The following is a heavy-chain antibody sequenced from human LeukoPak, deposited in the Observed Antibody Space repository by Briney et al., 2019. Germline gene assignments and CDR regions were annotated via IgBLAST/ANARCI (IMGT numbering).Heavy chain of an antibody. CDR1: GFTFRSYS. Sequence: GGSLRLSCAASGFTFRSYSMNWVRQAPGKGLEWVSSISSSSSYIYYADSVKGRFTISRDNAKNSLYLQMNSLRAEDTAVYYCAREAYCSSTSCLYYFDYWGQGTLVTVSS. V-gene: IGHV3-21*01. J-gene: IGHJ4*02. CDR2: ISSSSSYI. CDR3: AREAYCSSTSCLYYFDY. D-gene: IGHD2-2*01.